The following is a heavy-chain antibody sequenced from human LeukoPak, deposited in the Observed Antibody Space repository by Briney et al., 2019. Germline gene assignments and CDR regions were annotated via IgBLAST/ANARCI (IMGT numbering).Heavy chain of an antibody. J-gene: IGHJ4*02. Sequence: TGGSLRLSCAASGLKFSSYEVNWVRQAPGKGLEWVSYISSSGNNIYYADSVKGRFTISRDIAKNSLYLQMNSLRAEDTAVYYCAKDQYGGNPQYYFDYWGQGTLVTVSS. CDR1: GLKFSSYE. D-gene: IGHD4-23*01. CDR3: AKDQYGGNPQYYFDY. V-gene: IGHV3-48*03. CDR2: ISSSGNNI.